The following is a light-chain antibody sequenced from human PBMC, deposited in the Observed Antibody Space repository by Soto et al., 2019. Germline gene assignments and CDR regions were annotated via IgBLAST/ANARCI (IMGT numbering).Light chain of an antibody. V-gene: IGLV7-43*01. Sequence: QTVVTQEPSLTVSPGGTVTLTCASSTGPVTSGHYPNWFQQKPGQAPRALIYSTNNKHSWTPARFSGSLLGDKAALTLSGVQPEDEAEYYCLLYFGGARVFGGGTKLTVL. CDR2: STN. CDR1: TGPVTSGHY. J-gene: IGLJ2*01. CDR3: LLYFGGARV.